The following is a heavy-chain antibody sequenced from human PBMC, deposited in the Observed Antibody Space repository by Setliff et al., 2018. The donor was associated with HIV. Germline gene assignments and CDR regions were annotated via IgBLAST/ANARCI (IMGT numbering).Heavy chain of an antibody. CDR3: AREIGVTLISISRNYYYLDV. CDR1: GFSFSRYG. D-gene: IGHD3-22*01. CDR2: IWYDGSNK. J-gene: IGHJ6*03. Sequence: PGGSLRLSCAASGFSFSRYGIHWVRQAPGKGLEWVAVIWYDGSNKYYADSVKGRFTISRDKSEKTLYLQMNSLRAEDTGVYYCAREIGVTLISISRNYYYLDVWGNGTTVTVSS. V-gene: IGHV3-33*01.